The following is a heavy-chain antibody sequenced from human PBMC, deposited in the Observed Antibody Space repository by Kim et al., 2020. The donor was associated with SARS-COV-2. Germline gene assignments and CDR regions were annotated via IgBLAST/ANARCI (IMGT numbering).Heavy chain of an antibody. D-gene: IGHD3-10*01. J-gene: IGHJ4*02. CDR3: AREYGSGSYYFDY. CDR1: GYTFTSYE. CDR2: MNPNSGNT. Sequence: ASVKVSCKASGYTFTSYEINWVRQATGQGLEWMGWMNPNSGNTGYAQKFQGRVTMTRDTSTSTAYMELSSLRSEDTAVYYCAREYGSGSYYFDYWGQGTLVTVSS. V-gene: IGHV1-8*01.